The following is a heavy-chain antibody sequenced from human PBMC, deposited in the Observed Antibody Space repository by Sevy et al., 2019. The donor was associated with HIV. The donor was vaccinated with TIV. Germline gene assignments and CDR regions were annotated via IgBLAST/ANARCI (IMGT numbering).Heavy chain of an antibody. V-gene: IGHV4-59*08. Sequence: SETLSLTCAVSGGSISSYYWSWIRQPPGKGLEWIGYIFYSGATKYSPSLQSRVIISVDTSKNQSSLKLTSVTAADTAVYYCARHRDYGSGNYYNREFDYWGQGTLVTVSS. J-gene: IGHJ4*02. D-gene: IGHD3-10*01. CDR2: IFYSGAT. CDR3: ARHRDYGSGNYYNREFDY. CDR1: GGSISSYY.